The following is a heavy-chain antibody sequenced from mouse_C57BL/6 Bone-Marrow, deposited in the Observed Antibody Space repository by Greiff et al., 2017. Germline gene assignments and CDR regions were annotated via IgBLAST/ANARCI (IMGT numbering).Heavy chain of an antibody. J-gene: IGHJ3*01. Sequence: VKVEESGPGLVAPSQSLSITCTVSGFSLTSYGVDWVRQPPGKGLEWLGVIWGGGSTNYNSALMSRLSISKDNSKSQVFLKMNSLQTDDTAMYYCAKQREFITTVRLLGWGQGTLVTVSA. CDR2: IWGGGST. V-gene: IGHV2-9*01. D-gene: IGHD1-1*01. CDR1: GFSLTSYG. CDR3: AKQREFITTVRLLG.